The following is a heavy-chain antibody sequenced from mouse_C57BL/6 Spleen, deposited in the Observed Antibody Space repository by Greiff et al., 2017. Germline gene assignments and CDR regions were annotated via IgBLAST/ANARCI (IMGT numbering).Heavy chain of an antibody. CDR1: GYAFSSYW. J-gene: IGHJ4*01. CDR2: IYPGDGDT. CDR3: ARGEYYYAMDY. Sequence: VQLQQSGAELVKPGASVKISCKASGYAFSSYWMNWVKQRPGKGLEWIGQIYPGDGDTNYNGKFKGKATLSADKSSSTAYLQLSSLTSEDSAVYFCARGEYYYAMDYWGQGTSVTVSS. V-gene: IGHV1-80*01.